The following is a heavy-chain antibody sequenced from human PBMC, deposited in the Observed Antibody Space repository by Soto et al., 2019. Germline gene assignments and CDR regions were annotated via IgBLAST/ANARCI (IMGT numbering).Heavy chain of an antibody. J-gene: IGHJ4*02. CDR1: GFTFGDAW. CDR2: IKSNSDGGTT. V-gene: IGHV3-15*01. Sequence: EVQLVESGGGLVKPGESLRLSCAASGFTFGDAWMSWVRQAPGKGLEWVGRIKSNSDGGTTDYAAPVKGRFTISRDDSKNTMYLQMNSLKTEDTAVYHCTTYTSSRKYDYWGQGTLVTVSS. CDR3: TTYTSSRKYDY. D-gene: IGHD6-13*01.